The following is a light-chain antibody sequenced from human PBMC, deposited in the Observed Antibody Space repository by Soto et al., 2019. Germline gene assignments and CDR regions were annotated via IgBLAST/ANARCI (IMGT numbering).Light chain of an antibody. V-gene: IGKV3-11*01. J-gene: IGKJ1*01. CDR3: QQRRDWPRT. Sequence: EIVLTQSPATLFLSPGDRATISCRASQSVSRYFGWYQQKPGQPPRLLIFDASNRAAGIPARFSGSGSVTAFTPTIGGIEQADFAVYYCQQRRDWPRTFGQGTTVEIK. CDR2: DAS. CDR1: QSVSRY.